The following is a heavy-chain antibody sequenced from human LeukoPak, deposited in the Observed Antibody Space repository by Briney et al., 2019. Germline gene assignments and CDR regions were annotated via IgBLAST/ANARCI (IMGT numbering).Heavy chain of an antibody. Sequence: SETLSLTCIVSGGSMSSYYWSWIRQPPGKGLEWIGYIYDSGSTNYNPSLKSRVTILVDTPKNQFSLKLSSVTAADTAVYYCARAPEGRLTRGYGYMDVWGKGTTVTVSS. CDR2: IYDSGST. J-gene: IGHJ6*03. CDR1: GGSMSSYY. D-gene: IGHD2-15*01. CDR3: ARAPEGRLTRGYGYMDV. V-gene: IGHV4-59*01.